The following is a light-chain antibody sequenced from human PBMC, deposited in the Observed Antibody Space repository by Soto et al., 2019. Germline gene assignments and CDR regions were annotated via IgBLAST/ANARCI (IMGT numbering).Light chain of an antibody. Sequence: QSALTQPACVSGSPGQSITISCTGTSSDVGGYNYVSWYQQHPGKAPKLMIYDVSNRPSGVSNRFSGSKSGNTASLTISGLQAEDEAEYYWSSYTSRSTLEYVCGAGTKVTV. CDR3: SSYTSRSTLEYV. CDR1: SSDVGGYNY. CDR2: DVS. J-gene: IGLJ1*01. V-gene: IGLV2-14*01.